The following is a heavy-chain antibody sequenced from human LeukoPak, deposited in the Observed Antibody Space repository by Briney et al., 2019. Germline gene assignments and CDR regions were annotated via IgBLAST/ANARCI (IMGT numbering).Heavy chain of an antibody. CDR2: ISGSGDTT. CDR3: AKDRWVSSSSSFDC. D-gene: IGHD6-6*01. V-gene: IGHV3-23*01. Sequence: GGSLRLSCAASGLTFTRYAMSWVRQAPGKGLEWVSAISGSGDTTYYADSVKGRFTISRHNSKNTLYLQMNSLRAEDTAVYHCAKDRWVSSSSSFDCWGQGTLVTVSS. J-gene: IGHJ4*02. CDR1: GLTFTRYA.